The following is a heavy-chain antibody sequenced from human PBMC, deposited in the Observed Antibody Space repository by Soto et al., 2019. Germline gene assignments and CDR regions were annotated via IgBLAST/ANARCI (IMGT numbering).Heavy chain of an antibody. Sequence: SLRLSCAASGFTFTRYSMNWVRQAPGKGLEWVSSISSTTNYIYYGDSMKGRFTISRDNAKDSLYLEMNSLRAEDTAVYYCARESEDLTSNFDYWGQGTLVTVSS. J-gene: IGHJ4*02. CDR1: GFTFTRYS. CDR3: ARESEDLTSNFDY. CDR2: ISSTTNYI. V-gene: IGHV3-21*06.